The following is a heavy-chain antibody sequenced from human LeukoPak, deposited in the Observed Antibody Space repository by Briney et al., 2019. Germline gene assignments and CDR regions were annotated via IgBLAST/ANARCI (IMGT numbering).Heavy chain of an antibody. CDR3: ARDIPRYAHYYYGMDV. Sequence: SETLSLTCTVSGGSIISYYGSWIRQPAGKGLEWIGRIYTSGSTNYNPSLKSRVTMSVDTSKNQFSLKLSSVTAADTAVYYCARDIPRYAHYYYGMDVWGQGTTVTVSS. V-gene: IGHV4-4*07. D-gene: IGHD2-2*01. CDR2: IYTSGST. CDR1: GGSIISYY. J-gene: IGHJ6*02.